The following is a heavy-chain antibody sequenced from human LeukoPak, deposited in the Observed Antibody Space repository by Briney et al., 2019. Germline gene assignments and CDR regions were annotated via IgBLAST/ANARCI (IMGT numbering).Heavy chain of an antibody. J-gene: IGHJ4*02. V-gene: IGHV3-53*01. CDR3: AREGTTMVQYFDY. CDR1: GFTVSSNY. CDR2: IYSGGST. D-gene: IGHD3-10*01. Sequence: GGSLRLSCAASGFTVSSNYMSWVRQAPGKGLEWVSVIYSGGSTYYADSVTGRFTISRDNSKNTLYLQMNSLRAEDTAVYYCAREGTTMVQYFDYWGQGTLVTVSS.